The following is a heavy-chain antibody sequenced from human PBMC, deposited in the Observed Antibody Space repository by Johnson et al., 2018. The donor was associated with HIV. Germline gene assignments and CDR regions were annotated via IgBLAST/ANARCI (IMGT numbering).Heavy chain of an antibody. CDR1: GFTFSRYW. Sequence: VQLVESGGGLVQPGGSLRLSCAAAGFTFSRYWMSWVRQAPGKGLEWVANIKQDGSEKYYVDSVKGRFTISRDNAKNSLYLQMNSLRAEDKAVYYCARDSTPWGGDYVGYGFDIWGQGTMVTVSS. CDR2: IKQDGSEK. CDR3: ARDSTPWGGDYVGYGFDI. J-gene: IGHJ3*02. V-gene: IGHV3-7*01. D-gene: IGHD4-17*01.